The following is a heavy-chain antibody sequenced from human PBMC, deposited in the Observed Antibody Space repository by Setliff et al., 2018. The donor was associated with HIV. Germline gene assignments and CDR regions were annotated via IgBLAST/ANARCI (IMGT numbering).Heavy chain of an antibody. CDR1: GYPFTGYY. CDR3: ATGRGEYSSGWYRNAFDI. Sequence: GASVKVSCKASGYPFTGYYTHWVRQAPGQGLEWMGWMNPNTGGTNYAQKFKGRVTMTRDTSISTAYMELKRLTSDDTAVYYCATGRGEYSSGWYRNAFDIWGQGTMVTVSS. D-gene: IGHD6-19*01. CDR2: MNPNTGGT. V-gene: IGHV1-2*02. J-gene: IGHJ3*02.